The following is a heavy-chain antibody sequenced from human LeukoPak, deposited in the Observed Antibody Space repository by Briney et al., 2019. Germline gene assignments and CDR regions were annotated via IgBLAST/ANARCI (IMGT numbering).Heavy chain of an antibody. D-gene: IGHD3-22*01. Sequence: GGSLRLSCAASGFTFSSYSMNWVRQAPGKGLEWGSYISGSSSTIYYADSVKGRFTISRDNGKNTQYLQMNSLRAEDTAVYYCARGSTYYDSSGQVPFDYWGQGTLVTVSS. CDR1: GFTFSSYS. V-gene: IGHV3-48*01. CDR2: ISGSSSTI. CDR3: ARGSTYYDSSGQVPFDY. J-gene: IGHJ4*02.